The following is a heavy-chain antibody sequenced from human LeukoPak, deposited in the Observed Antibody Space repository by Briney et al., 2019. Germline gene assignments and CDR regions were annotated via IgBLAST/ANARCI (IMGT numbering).Heavy chain of an antibody. CDR3: ARSESSTSGRYYGMDV. CDR1: GFTFSSHW. D-gene: IGHD2-2*01. CDR2: INQGEGEK. J-gene: IGHJ6*02. Sequence: GGSLRLSCVDSGFTFSSHWMSWVRQAPGKGLEWVANINQGEGEKYYVDSVKGRFTISRDNARSSLYLQMNSLRDEDTAIYYCARSESSTSGRYYGMDVWGQGTTVTVSS. V-gene: IGHV3-7*01.